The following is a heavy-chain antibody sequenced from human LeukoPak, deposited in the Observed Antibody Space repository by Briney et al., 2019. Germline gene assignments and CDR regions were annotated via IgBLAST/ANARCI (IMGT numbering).Heavy chain of an antibody. CDR3: AGDPPYYYDSTDDAFDL. CDR2: ISSSGATI. J-gene: IGHJ3*01. Sequence: GGSLRLSCAASGFTFSSYEMNWVRHAPGKGLEWVSYISSSGATIYYADSVKGRFTVSRDNAKNSLFLQMNSLRAEDTAVYYCAGDPPYYYDSTDDAFDLWGQGTMVTVSS. V-gene: IGHV3-48*03. D-gene: IGHD3-22*01. CDR1: GFTFSSYE.